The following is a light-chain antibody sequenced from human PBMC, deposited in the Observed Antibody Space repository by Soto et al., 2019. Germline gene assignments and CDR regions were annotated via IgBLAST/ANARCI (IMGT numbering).Light chain of an antibody. CDR3: QQYGSSPRT. V-gene: IGKV3-20*01. J-gene: IGKJ1*01. CDR2: GAS. CDR1: QSVISNF. Sequence: EIVLAQSPGTLSLSPGERATLSCRASQSVISNFLAWYQQKPGQAPWLLIWGASNRAGGVPDRFSGSGSGTDFTLTISRLEPEDFAVYYCQQYGSSPRTFXQGTKVDIK.